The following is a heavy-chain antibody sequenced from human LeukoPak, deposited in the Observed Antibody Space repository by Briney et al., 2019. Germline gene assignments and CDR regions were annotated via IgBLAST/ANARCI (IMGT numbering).Heavy chain of an antibody. Sequence: PGGSLRLSCAASGFTFSSYAMSWVRQAPGKGLEWVSAISGSGGSTYYADSVKGRFTISRDNSKNTLYLQMNSLRAEDTAVYYCAKPSYCTNGVCYSSSWYYFDHWGQGTLVTVSS. CDR2: ISGSGGST. CDR1: GFTFSSYA. D-gene: IGHD2-8*01. V-gene: IGHV3-23*01. CDR3: AKPSYCTNGVCYSSSWYYFDH. J-gene: IGHJ4*02.